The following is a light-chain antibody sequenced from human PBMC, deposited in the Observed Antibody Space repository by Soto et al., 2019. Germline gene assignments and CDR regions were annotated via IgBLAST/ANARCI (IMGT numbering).Light chain of an antibody. J-gene: IGKJ2*01. CDR2: KAS. V-gene: IGKV1-5*03. CDR1: QSIFSW. CDR3: QQYNSLPNT. Sequence: IQMTQSPSTLSASAGDRVSLTCRASQSIFSWLAWYQQKPGKAPKLLIYKASSVESGVPSRYSGRGSGTDFTLTSSGLQPDDVATYYCQQYNSLPNTFGQGTKLEIK.